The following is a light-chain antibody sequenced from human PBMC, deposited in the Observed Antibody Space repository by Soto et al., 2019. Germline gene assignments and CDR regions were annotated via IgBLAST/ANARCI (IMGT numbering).Light chain of an antibody. J-gene: IGKJ4*01. CDR3: QQSSNWPKLT. CDR2: DAS. V-gene: IGKV3-11*01. Sequence: EIVLTQSPATLSLSPGERATLSCRASQSVSSYLAWYQQKPGQAPRLLIYDASNRTTGIPARFSGSGSGTDFTLTISILQPEDFVVYYWQQSSNWPKLTFGGGTKVEIK. CDR1: QSVSSY.